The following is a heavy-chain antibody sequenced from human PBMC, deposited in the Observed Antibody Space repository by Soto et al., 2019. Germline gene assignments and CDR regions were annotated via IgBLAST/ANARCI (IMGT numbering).Heavy chain of an antibody. J-gene: IGHJ4*02. D-gene: IGHD2-21*01. V-gene: IGHV3-48*03. Sequence: PGGSLRLSCAASGFSFSNSEMNWIRQAPGKGLEWVSHMTGSGSAIYYADSVKGRFTISRDNAKNSLYLHLNSLRAEDTALYYCARSGGDYRPFDSWGQGTPVTVYS. CDR2: MTGSGSAI. CDR1: GFSFSNSE. CDR3: ARSGGDYRPFDS.